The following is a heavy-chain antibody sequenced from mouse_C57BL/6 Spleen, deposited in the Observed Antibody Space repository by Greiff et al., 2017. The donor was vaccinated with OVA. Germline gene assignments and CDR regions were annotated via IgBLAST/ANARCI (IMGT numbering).Heavy chain of an antibody. J-gene: IGHJ4*01. D-gene: IGHD3-1*01. CDR3: ARGGGLYAMDY. Sequence: SGAELVKPGASVKISCKASGYAFSSYWMNWVKQRPGKGLEWIGQIYPGDGDTNYNGKFKGKATLTADKSSSTAYMQRSSLTSEDSAVYFWARGGGLYAMDYWGQGTSVTVSS. V-gene: IGHV1-80*01. CDR2: IYPGDGDT. CDR1: GYAFSSYW.